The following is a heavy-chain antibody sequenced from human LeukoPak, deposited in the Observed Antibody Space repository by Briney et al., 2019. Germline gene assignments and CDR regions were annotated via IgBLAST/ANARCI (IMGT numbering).Heavy chain of an antibody. CDR3: ASGRGIAAAGKVSGWFDP. D-gene: IGHD6-13*01. J-gene: IGHJ5*02. V-gene: IGHV4-34*01. Sequence: SETLSLTCAVYGGSFSGYYWSWIRQPPGKGLELIGEINHSGSTNYNPSLKSRVTISVDTSKNQFSLKLSSVTAADTAVYCCASGRGIAAAGKVSGWFDPWGQGTLVTVSS. CDR2: INHSGST. CDR1: GGSFSGYY.